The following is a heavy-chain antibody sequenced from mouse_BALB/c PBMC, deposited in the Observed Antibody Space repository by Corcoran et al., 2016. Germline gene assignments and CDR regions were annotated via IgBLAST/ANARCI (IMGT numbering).Heavy chain of an antibody. CDR1: GYTFTNYG. Sequence: QIQLVQSGPELKKPGETVKISCKASGYTFTNYGMNWVKQAPGKGLKWMGWINTYTGEPTYADDFKGRFAFSLETSASTAYLQINNLKNEDTATYFCARCYGYDGFAYWGQGTLVTVSA. J-gene: IGHJ3*01. D-gene: IGHD2-2*01. CDR3: ARCYGYDGFAY. CDR2: INTYTGEP. V-gene: IGHV9-3-1*01.